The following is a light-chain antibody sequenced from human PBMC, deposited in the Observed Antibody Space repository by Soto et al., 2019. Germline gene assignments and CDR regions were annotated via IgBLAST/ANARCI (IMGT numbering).Light chain of an antibody. CDR3: QQYNSYST. V-gene: IGKV1-5*03. J-gene: IGKJ1*01. Sequence: DLQITQTPSTLSASVGDKVTITCRASQSISSWLAWYQQKPGKAPKLLIYKASSLESGVPSRFSGSGSGTEFTLTISTLQPDDFATYYCQQYNSYSTFGQGTKVDIK. CDR1: QSISSW. CDR2: KAS.